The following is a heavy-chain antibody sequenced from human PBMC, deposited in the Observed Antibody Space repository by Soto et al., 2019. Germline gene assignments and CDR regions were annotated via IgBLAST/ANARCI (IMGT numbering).Heavy chain of an antibody. D-gene: IGHD5-12*01. CDR2: ISYDGSNK. V-gene: IGHV3-30*18. CDR1: VFTFSSYG. J-gene: IGHJ6*02. CDR3: AKDHTQYSGYDWGDYYYGMDV. Sequence: GSLRLSCAAPVFTFSSYGMHWVRQAPGKGLEWVAVISYDGSNKYYADSVKGRFTISRDNSKNTLYLQMNSLRAEDTAVYYCAKDHTQYSGYDWGDYYYGMDVWGQGTTVTVSS.